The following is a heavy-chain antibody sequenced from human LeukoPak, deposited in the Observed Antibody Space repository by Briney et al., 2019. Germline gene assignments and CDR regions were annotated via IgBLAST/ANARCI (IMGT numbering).Heavy chain of an antibody. CDR3: ARDYDILTGYSQERYYYYYSMDV. CDR1: GFTFSSYA. Sequence: PGGSLRLSCAASGFTFSSYAMHWVRQAPGKGLEWVAVISYDGSNKYYADSVKGRFTISRDNSKDTLYLQMNSLRAEETAVYYCARDYDILTGYSQERYYYYYSMDVWGQGTTVTVSS. V-gene: IGHV3-30*04. D-gene: IGHD3-9*01. CDR2: ISYDGSNK. J-gene: IGHJ6*02.